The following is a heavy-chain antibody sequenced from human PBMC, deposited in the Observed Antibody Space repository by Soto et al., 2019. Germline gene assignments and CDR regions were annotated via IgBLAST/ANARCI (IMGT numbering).Heavy chain of an antibody. CDR3: AKDITMVRGVKHYYYYGMDV. D-gene: IGHD3-10*01. CDR2: ISYDGSNK. J-gene: IGHJ6*02. Sequence: QVQLVESGGGVVQPGRSLRLSCAASGFTFSSYGMHWVRQAPGKGLEWVAVISYDGSNKYYADSVKGRFTISRENSKNTLYLQMNSLRAEDKAVYYCAKDITMVRGVKHYYYYGMDVWGQGTTVTVSS. CDR1: GFTFSSYG. V-gene: IGHV3-30*18.